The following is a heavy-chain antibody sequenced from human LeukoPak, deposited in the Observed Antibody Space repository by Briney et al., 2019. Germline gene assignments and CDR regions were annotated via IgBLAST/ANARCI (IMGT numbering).Heavy chain of an antibody. CDR2: ISAYDGNT. D-gene: IGHD3-16*01. CDR1: GYSFTSFH. CDR3: ARLRENYYYMDV. Sequence: ASVKVSCKAAGYSFTSFHISWVRQAPGQGLEWMGWISAYDGNTNYAQKLQGRVTMTTDTSTSTAYMELRSLRSDDTAVYYCARLRENYYYMDVWGKGTTVTVSS. J-gene: IGHJ6*03. V-gene: IGHV1-18*01.